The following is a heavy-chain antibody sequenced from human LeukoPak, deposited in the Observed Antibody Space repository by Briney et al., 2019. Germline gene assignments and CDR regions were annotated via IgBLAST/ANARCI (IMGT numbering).Heavy chain of an antibody. CDR1: GFTFSSYS. CDR3: ARVSSGWYFNFDY. J-gene: IGHJ4*02. CDR2: ISSSSSTI. D-gene: IGHD6-19*01. Sequence: GGSLRLSCAASGFTFSSYSTNWVRQAPGKGLEWVSYISSSSSTIYYADSVKGRFTISRDNAKNSLYLQMNSLRAEDTAVYYCARVSSGWYFNFDYWGQGTLVTVSS. V-gene: IGHV3-48*01.